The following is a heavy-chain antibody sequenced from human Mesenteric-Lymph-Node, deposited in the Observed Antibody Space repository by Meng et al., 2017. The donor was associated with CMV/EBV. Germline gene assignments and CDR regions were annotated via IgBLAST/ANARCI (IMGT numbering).Heavy chain of an antibody. J-gene: IGHJ4*02. Sequence: SGYSFTNYWIGWVRQMPGKGLEWMGIIYPGDSDTRYSPSFQGQVTISADKSISTAYLQWSSLKASDTAMYYCARATESSPLVYYFDYWGQGTLVTVSS. CDR2: IYPGDSDT. CDR1: GYSFTNYW. D-gene: IGHD5-24*01. CDR3: ARATESSPLVYYFDY. V-gene: IGHV5-51*01.